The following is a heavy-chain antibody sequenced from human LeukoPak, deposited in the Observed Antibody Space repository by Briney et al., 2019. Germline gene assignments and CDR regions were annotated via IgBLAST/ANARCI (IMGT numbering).Heavy chain of an antibody. V-gene: IGHV4-4*07. CDR3: ARAWGVGGSYINWFDP. CDR1: GGSISSYY. Sequence: PSETLSLTCTVSGGSISSYYWSWIRQPAGKGLEWIGRIYTSGSTNYNPSLKSRVTMSVDTSKNQFSLKLSSATAADTAVYYCARAWGVGGSYINWFDPWGQGTLVTVSS. D-gene: IGHD1-26*01. CDR2: IYTSGST. J-gene: IGHJ5*02.